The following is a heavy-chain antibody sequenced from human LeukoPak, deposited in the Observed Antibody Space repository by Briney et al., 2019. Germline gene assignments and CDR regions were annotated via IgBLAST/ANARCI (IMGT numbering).Heavy chain of an antibody. CDR3: ARSSSSWYGDYFDY. J-gene: IGHJ4*02. V-gene: IGHV4-39*01. CDR2: IYYSGRT. Sequence: SETLSLTCTVSGGSISSSSYYWGWIRQPPGKGLEWIGSIYYSGRTYYNPSLKSRVTISVDTSKNQFSLKLSSVTAADTAVYYCARSSSSWYGDYFDYWGQGTLVTVSS. CDR1: GGSISSSSYY. D-gene: IGHD6-13*01.